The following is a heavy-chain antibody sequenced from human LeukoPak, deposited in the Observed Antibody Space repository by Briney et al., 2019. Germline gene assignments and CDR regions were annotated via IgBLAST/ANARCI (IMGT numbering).Heavy chain of an antibody. V-gene: IGHV4-59*12. Sequence: SETLSLTCTVSGASISSSYWSWIRQPPGKGLEWIGYISDSGSTNYNPSLKSRVTISVDTPKNQFSLKLSSVTAADTAVYYCARRSRSGSYIGPFDYWGQGTLVTVSS. D-gene: IGHD1-26*01. CDR3: ARRSRSGSYIGPFDY. J-gene: IGHJ4*02. CDR2: ISDSGST. CDR1: GASISSSY.